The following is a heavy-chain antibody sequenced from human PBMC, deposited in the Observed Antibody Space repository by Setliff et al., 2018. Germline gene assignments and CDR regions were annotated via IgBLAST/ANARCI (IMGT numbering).Heavy chain of an antibody. V-gene: IGHV4-34*01. Sequence: SETLSLTCAVYGGSFSGYYWSWIRQPPGKGLEWIGEINHSGSTNYNPSLKSRVTISVDTSKNQFSLKLSSVTAADTAVYYCARVGRGYSYGYILYYFDYWGQGTLVTVSS. D-gene: IGHD5-18*01. CDR1: GGSFSGYY. J-gene: IGHJ4*02. CDR3: ARVGRGYSYGYILYYFDY. CDR2: INHSGST.